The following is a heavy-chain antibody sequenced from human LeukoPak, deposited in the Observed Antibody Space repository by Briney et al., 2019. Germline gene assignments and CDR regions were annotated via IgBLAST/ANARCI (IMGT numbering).Heavy chain of an antibody. CDR3: AKGPKRGYSYGHAFDI. V-gene: IGHV3-23*01. D-gene: IGHD5-18*01. CDR1: GFTFSSYA. Sequence: GGSLRLSCAASGFTFSSYAMSLVRQAPGKGLEWVSAISGSGGSTYYADSVKGRFTISRDNSKNTLYLQMNGLRAEDTAVYYCAKGPKRGYSYGHAFDIWGQGTMVTVSS. CDR2: ISGSGGST. J-gene: IGHJ3*02.